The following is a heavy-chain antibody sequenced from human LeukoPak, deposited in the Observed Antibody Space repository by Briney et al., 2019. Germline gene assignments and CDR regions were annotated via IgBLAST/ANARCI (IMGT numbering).Heavy chain of an antibody. D-gene: IGHD3-10*01. CDR1: GYTFTSYD. Sequence: GASVKVSCKASGYTFTSYDINWVRQATGQGLEWMGWMNPNSGNTGYAQKFQGRVTITRNTSISTAYMELSSLRSEDTAVYYWARAPRITMVRGVIYWFDPWGQGTLVTVSS. CDR2: MNPNSGNT. J-gene: IGHJ5*02. CDR3: ARAPRITMVRGVIYWFDP. V-gene: IGHV1-8*03.